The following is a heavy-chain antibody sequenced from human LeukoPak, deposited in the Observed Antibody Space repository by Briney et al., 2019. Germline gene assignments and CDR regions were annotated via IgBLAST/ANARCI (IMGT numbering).Heavy chain of an antibody. V-gene: IGHV3-23*01. Sequence: GGSLRLSCAASGFTFSNYAMSWVRQAPGKGLEWVSLISFSGNNMYYADSVRGRFTISRDNSKDTLYLQMNSLRAEDTAIYYCVRDIELSTWGLGTMVSVSS. J-gene: IGHJ3*01. CDR1: GFTFSNYA. D-gene: IGHD3-16*02. CDR2: ISFSGNNM. CDR3: VRDIELST.